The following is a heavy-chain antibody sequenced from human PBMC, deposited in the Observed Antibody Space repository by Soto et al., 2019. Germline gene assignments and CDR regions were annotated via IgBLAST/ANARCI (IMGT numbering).Heavy chain of an antibody. J-gene: IGHJ6*02. D-gene: IGHD3-22*01. CDR3: ARRLEGGYYYFTGYYGMDV. CDR1: GFTFRSYW. Sequence: GGSLRLSCAASGFTFRSYWMQWVRQAPGKGLEWVANIKQDGSEKYYVDSVKGRFTISRDNAKNSLYLQMNSLRAEDTAVYYCARRLEGGYYYFTGYYGMDVWGQGTTVTVSS. V-gene: IGHV3-7*01. CDR2: IKQDGSEK.